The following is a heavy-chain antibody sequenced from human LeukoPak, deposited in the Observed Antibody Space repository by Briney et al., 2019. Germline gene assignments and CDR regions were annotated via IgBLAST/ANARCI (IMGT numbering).Heavy chain of an antibody. CDR2: ISGSGGGT. J-gene: IGHJ4*02. D-gene: IGHD3-22*01. CDR3: AKRGVVIRVILVGFHKEAYYFDS. V-gene: IGHV3-23*01. CDR1: GITLSNYG. Sequence: GGSLRLSCAVSGITLSNYGMSWVRQAPGKGLEWVAGISGSGGGTNYVDSVKGRFTISRDSPKNTLYLQMNSLRAEDTAVYFCAKRGVVIRVILVGFHKEAYYFDSWGQGALVTVSS.